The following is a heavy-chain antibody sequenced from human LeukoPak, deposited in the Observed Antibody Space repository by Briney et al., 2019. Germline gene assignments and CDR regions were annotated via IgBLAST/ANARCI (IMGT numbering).Heavy chain of an antibody. CDR1: GGSISSSSYY. V-gene: IGHV4-31*03. D-gene: IGHD4-23*01. J-gene: IGHJ3*02. CDR3: ARVPLEGYGGNSLAFDI. Sequence: SETLSLTCTVSGGSISSSSYYWGWIRQHPGKGLEWIGYIYYSGSTYYNPSLKSRVTISVDTSKNQFSLKLSSVTAADTAVYYCARVPLEGYGGNSLAFDIWGQGTMVTVSS. CDR2: IYYSGST.